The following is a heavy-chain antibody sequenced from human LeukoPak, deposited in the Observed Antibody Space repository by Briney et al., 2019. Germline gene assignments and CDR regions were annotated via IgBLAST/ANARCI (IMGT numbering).Heavy chain of an antibody. CDR2: IRYDGSNK. CDR1: GFTFSSYG. J-gene: IGHJ4*02. Sequence: GRSLRLSCAASGFTFSSYGMHWVRQAPGKGLEGVAFIRYDGSNKYYADSVKGRFTISRDNSKNTLYLQMNSLRAEDTAVYYCAKARVPTVTLYYFDYWGQGTLVTVSS. V-gene: IGHV3-30*02. CDR3: AKARVPTVTLYYFDY. D-gene: IGHD4-17*01.